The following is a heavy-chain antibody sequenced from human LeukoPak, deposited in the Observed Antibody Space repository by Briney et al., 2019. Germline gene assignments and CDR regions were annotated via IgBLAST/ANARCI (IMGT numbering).Heavy chain of an antibody. Sequence: SETLSLTCTVSGDFITADYWSWIRQPPGKGLEWIGYVYYSGSTEYNPSLRSRVTISLEMSKHQFSLNLTSVTAADTAVYYCASSTGTVFDYWGQGALVTVSS. CDR2: VYYSGST. CDR3: ASSTGTVFDY. CDR1: GDFITADY. D-gene: IGHD7-27*01. J-gene: IGHJ4*02. V-gene: IGHV4-59*01.